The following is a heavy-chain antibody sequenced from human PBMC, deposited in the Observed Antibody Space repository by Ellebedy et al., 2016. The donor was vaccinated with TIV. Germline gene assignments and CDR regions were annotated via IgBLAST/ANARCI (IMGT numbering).Heavy chain of an antibody. D-gene: IGHD3-9*01. CDR3: GRDANAYDLLTGHDY. J-gene: IGHJ4*02. Sequence: GESLKISCAASGFTFSHYAMHSVRQAPGKGLEWVAVIWYDGSNEFYADSVKGRFTISRDNSKNMVYLQMSSLRPEDTAVYYCGRDANAYDLLTGHDYWGQGTLVTVSS. V-gene: IGHV3-33*01. CDR2: IWYDGSNE. CDR1: GFTFSHYA.